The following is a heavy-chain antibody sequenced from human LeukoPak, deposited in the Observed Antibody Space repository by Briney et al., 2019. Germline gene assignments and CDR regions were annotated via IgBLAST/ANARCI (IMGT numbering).Heavy chain of an antibody. CDR3: ARVPRRLLAFDI. CDR1: GGSFSGYY. V-gene: IGHV4-34*01. D-gene: IGHD2-21*01. Sequence: SETLSLTCAVYGGSFSGYYWSWIRQPPGKGLEWIGEINHSGGTNYNPSLKSRVTISVDTSKNQFSLKLSSVTAADTAVYYCARVPRRLLAFDIWGQGTMVTVSS. CDR2: INHSGGT. J-gene: IGHJ3*02.